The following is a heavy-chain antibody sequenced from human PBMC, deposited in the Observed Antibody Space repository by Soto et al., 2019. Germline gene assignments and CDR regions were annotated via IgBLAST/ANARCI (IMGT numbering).Heavy chain of an antibody. J-gene: IGHJ4*02. CDR3: AKDPPRGVQLVVGDF. Sequence: QVHLVQSGAEVKKPGASVKVSCKASGYSFTDFYMHWVRQAPGQGLEWLGWINPNTGDIDYAQIFQGRVSLTRDTSTSTAYMEMTRLTSDDTAVYYCAKDPPRGVQLVVGDFWGQGTLVTVSS. CDR2: INPNTGDI. CDR1: GYSFTDFY. V-gene: IGHV1-2*02. D-gene: IGHD3-10*01.